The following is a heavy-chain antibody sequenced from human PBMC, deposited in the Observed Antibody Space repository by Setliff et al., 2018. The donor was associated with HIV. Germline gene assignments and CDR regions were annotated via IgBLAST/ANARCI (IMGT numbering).Heavy chain of an antibody. D-gene: IGHD7-27*01. Sequence: PSETLSLTCAVYGGSFSGYYWSWIRQPPGKGLEWIGEINHSGSTNYNPSLKSRVTISVDTSKNQVSLKLNSVTAADTAVYYCARDLPDLTGRSLDPWGQGTLVTVSS. CDR3: ARDLPDLTGRSLDP. CDR1: GGSFSGYY. V-gene: IGHV4-34*01. J-gene: IGHJ5*02. CDR2: INHSGST.